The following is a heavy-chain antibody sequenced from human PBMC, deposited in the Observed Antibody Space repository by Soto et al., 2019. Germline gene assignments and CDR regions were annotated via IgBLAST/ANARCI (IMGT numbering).Heavy chain of an antibody. Sequence: EVHLVESGGGLVQPGGSLRLSCAGSGFTFSDYYIDWVRQATGKGLEWVGRYRDKGNSDSTDYAPSLKGRFTVSRDTSKNALYLQMNSLKADDTALYYCARSIPGTTSFGSWGQGTPVTVSS. CDR2: YRDKGNSDST. D-gene: IGHD1-7*01. J-gene: IGHJ4*02. V-gene: IGHV3-72*01. CDR3: ARSIPGTTSFGS. CDR1: GFTFSDYY.